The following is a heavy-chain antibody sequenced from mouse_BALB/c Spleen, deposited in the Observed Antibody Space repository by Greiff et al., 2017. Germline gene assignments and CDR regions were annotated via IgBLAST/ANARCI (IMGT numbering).Heavy chain of an antibody. CDR2: IRLKSNNYAT. J-gene: IGHJ3*01. CDR3: TRLDYDFPAY. V-gene: IGHV6-6*02. Sequence: EVKLMESGGGLVQPGGSMKLSCVASGFTFSNYWMNWVRQSPEKGLEWVAEIRLKSNNYATHYAESVKGRFTISRDDSKSSVYLQMNNLRAEDTGIYYCTRLDYDFPAYWGQGTLVTVSA. CDR1: GFTFSNYW. D-gene: IGHD2-4*01.